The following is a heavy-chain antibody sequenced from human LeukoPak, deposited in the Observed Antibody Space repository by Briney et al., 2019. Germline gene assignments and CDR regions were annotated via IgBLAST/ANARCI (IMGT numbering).Heavy chain of an antibody. CDR2: NYEGGNT. V-gene: IGHV4-39*07. Sequence: SETLSLTCTVSGCSISSNCYYWAWVRQPPGKGLEGIGNNYEGGNTSFNTSLKSRITFSRDPYKKQFFLALRSLTDADTRVYFCARGRSNTYDLVTCSPLYFFDNWGQGTLVTVSS. CDR1: GCSISSNCYY. D-gene: IGHD2-21*02. J-gene: IGHJ4*02. CDR3: ARGRSNTYDLVTCSPLYFFDN.